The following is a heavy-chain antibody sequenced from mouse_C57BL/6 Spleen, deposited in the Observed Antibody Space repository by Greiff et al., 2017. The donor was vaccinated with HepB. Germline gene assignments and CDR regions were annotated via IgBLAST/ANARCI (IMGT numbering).Heavy chain of an antibody. D-gene: IGHD1-1*01. CDR1: GYTFNDYE. Sequence: VQVVESGAELVRPGASVTLSCKASGYTFNDYEMHWVKQTPVHGLEWIGAIDPETGGTAYNQKFKGKAILTADKSSSTAYMELRSLTSEDSAVYYCTRDGPFAYWGQGTLVTVSA. CDR2: IDPETGGT. J-gene: IGHJ3*01. V-gene: IGHV1-15*01. CDR3: TRDGPFAY.